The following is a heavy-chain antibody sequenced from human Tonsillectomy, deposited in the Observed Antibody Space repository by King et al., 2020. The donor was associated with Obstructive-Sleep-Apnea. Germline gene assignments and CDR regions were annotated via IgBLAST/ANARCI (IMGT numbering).Heavy chain of an antibody. Sequence: QLQESGPGLVKPSETLSLTCTVSGGSISSSSYYWGWIRQPPGKGLEWIGSIYYSGSTYYNPSLKSRVTISVDTSKNQFSLKLSSVTAADTAVYYCARDRFKGYYGSGSFTWGQGTLVTVSS. J-gene: IGHJ4*02. D-gene: IGHD3-10*01. CDR1: GGSISSSSYY. V-gene: IGHV4-39*07. CDR2: IYYSGST. CDR3: ARDRFKGYYGSGSFT.